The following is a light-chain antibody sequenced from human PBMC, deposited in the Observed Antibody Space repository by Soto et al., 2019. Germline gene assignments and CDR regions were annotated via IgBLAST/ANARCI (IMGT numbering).Light chain of an antibody. CDR1: QSINNW. J-gene: IGKJ1*01. CDR2: KAS. CDR3: QQYYNYPLT. Sequence: DIQITQSPSTLSASVGDRVTITCRASQSINNWLAWYQQMPGKAPKLLIYKASTAESGVPSRFSGIGSGTQFTLTISGLQPDDFASYYCQQYYNYPLTFGQGTKVDIK. V-gene: IGKV1-5*03.